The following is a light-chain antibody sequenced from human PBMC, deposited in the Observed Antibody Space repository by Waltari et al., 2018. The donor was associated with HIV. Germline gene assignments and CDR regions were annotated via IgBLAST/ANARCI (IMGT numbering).Light chain of an antibody. J-gene: IGLJ2*01. CDR1: RSNIGTHQ. CDR3: QSSDSTLSGSV. CDR2: NTN. Sequence: QSVLTQPPSVSGAPGQRVPLSCTGSRSNIGTHQVHWYQQFRGTAPRLLIYNTNTRPSGVPDRFSGSKSDTSASLAINGLQAEDEADYYCQSSDSTLSGSVFGGGTKLTVL. V-gene: IGLV1-40*01.